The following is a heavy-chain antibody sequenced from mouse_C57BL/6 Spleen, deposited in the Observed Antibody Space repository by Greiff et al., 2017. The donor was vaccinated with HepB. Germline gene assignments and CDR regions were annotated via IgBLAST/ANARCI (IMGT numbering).Heavy chain of an antibody. J-gene: IGHJ3*01. V-gene: IGHV1-26*01. CDR1: GYTFTDYY. Sequence: VQLQQSGPELVKPGASVKISCKASGYTFTDYYMNWVKQSHGKSLEWIGDINPNNGGTSYNQKFKGKATLTVDKSSSTAYMELRSLTSEDSAVYYCARLAGLYYYGSSPWFAYWGQGTLVTVSA. D-gene: IGHD1-1*01. CDR2: INPNNGGT. CDR3: ARLAGLYYYGSSPWFAY.